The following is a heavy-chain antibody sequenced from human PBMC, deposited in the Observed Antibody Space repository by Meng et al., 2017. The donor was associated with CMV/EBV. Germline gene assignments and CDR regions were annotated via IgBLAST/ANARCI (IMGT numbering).Heavy chain of an antibody. Sequence: GESLKISCAASGFTVSSNYMSWVRQAPGKGLEWVSVIYSGGSTYYADSVKGRFTISGDNAKNTLYLQMNSLRAEDTAVYYCARDQNQYYDFWSGYFQDLYGMDVWGQGTTVTVSS. CDR2: IYSGGST. CDR1: GFTVSSNY. CDR3: ARDQNQYYDFWSGYFQDLYGMDV. J-gene: IGHJ6*02. D-gene: IGHD3-3*01. V-gene: IGHV3-53*01.